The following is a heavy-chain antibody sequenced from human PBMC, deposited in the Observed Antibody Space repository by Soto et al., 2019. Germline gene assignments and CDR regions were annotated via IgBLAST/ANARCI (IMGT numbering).Heavy chain of an antibody. V-gene: IGHV6-1*01. J-gene: IGHJ1*01. CDR3: AILDCSSTSCYFQH. CDR1: GDSVFSNTAA. Sequence: PSQTLSLPCAISGDSVFSNTAAWSWIRQSPSRGLEWLGRTYYRSQRYYDHAVSMRSRITINPDTSKKQFSLKLDSVTPEDTAVYYCAILDCSSTSCYFQHWGQGTLVTVSS. D-gene: IGHD2-2*01. CDR2: TYYRSQRYY.